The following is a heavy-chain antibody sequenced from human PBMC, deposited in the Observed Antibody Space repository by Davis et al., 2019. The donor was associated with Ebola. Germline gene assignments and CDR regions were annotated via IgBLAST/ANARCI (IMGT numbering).Heavy chain of an antibody. V-gene: IGHV3-7*01. CDR2: IKQDGSEK. D-gene: IGHD2-15*01. CDR3: ARDLLGYCSGGSCYSSESFDP. Sequence: GGSLRLSCAASGFTFSSYAMSWVRQAPGKGLEWVANIKQDGSEKYYVDSVKGRFTISRVNAKNSLYLQMNSLRAEDTAVYYCARDLLGYCSGGSCYSSESFDPWGQGTLVTVSS. CDR1: GFTFSSYA. J-gene: IGHJ5*02.